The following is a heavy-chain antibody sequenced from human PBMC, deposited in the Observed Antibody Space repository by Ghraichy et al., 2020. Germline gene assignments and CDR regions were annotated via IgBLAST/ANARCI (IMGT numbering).Heavy chain of an antibody. Sequence: LSLTCAASGFTFSSYGMHWVRQAPGKGLEWVAVIWYDGSNKYYADSVKGRFTISRDNSKNTLYLQMNSLRAEDTAVYYCARGDSSGWYASDYWGQGTLVTVSS. CDR2: IWYDGSNK. CDR3: ARGDSSGWYASDY. D-gene: IGHD6-19*01. J-gene: IGHJ4*02. CDR1: GFTFSSYG. V-gene: IGHV3-33*01.